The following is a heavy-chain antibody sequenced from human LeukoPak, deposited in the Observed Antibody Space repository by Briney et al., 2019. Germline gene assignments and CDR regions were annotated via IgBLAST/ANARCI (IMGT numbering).Heavy chain of an antibody. V-gene: IGHV1-69*04. CDR1: GYTFTSYG. D-gene: IGHD1-26*01. CDR2: IIPILGIA. CDR3: ARDPGPPVVGAYYFD. Sequence: ASVKVSCKASGYTFTSYGISWVRQAPGQGLEWMGRIIPILGIANYAQKFQGRVTITADKSTSTAYMELSSLRSEDTAVYYCARDPGPPVVGAYYFDWGQGTLVTVSS. J-gene: IGHJ4*02.